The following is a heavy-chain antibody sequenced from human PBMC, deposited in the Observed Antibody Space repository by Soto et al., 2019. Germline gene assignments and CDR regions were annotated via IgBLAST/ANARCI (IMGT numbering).Heavy chain of an antibody. CDR2: ISSSSSTI. CDR3: ARVIMDV. Sequence: GGPLRVSSTAAGFNFSSYSMNWVRQAPGKGLEWVSYISSSSSTIYYADSVKGRFTTSRDNAKNSLYLQMNSLRDEDTAVYYCARVIMDVWGQGTTVTVSS. J-gene: IGHJ6*02. CDR1: GFNFSSYS. V-gene: IGHV3-48*02.